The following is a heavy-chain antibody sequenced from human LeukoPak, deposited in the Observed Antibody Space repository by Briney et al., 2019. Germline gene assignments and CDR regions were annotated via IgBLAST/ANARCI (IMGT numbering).Heavy chain of an antibody. J-gene: IGHJ4*02. V-gene: IGHV1-69*13. CDR2: IIPIFGTA. Sequence: SVKVSCKASGGTFGSYAISWVRQAPGQGLEWMGGIIPIFGTANYAQKFQGRVTITADESTSTAYMELSSLRSEDTAVYYCASSNSSSWSLDYWGQGTLVTVSS. D-gene: IGHD6-13*01. CDR1: GGTFGSYA. CDR3: ASSNSSSWSLDY.